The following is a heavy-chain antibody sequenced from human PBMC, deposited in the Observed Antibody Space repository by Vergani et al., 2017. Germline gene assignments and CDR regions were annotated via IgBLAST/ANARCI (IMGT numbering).Heavy chain of an antibody. V-gene: IGHV3-23*01. CDR3: SRAYYDFWSGYSSYYYMDV. D-gene: IGHD3-3*01. J-gene: IGHJ6*03. CDR2: IVGSGVIT. Sequence: EVQLLESGGGLVQPGGSLRLSCAASGFTFSNFAMSWVRQAPGKGLEWVSTIVGSGVITYYADSVRGRFTISRDNSKNTLYLQMNSLRAEDTAVYYCSRAYYDFWSGYSSYYYMDVWGKGTTVTVSS. CDR1: GFTFSNFA.